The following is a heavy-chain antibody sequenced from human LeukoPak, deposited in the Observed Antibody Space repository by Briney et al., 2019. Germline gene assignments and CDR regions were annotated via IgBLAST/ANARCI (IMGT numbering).Heavy chain of an antibody. CDR1: GFTFSIYW. V-gene: IGHV3-74*01. J-gene: IGHJ3*02. CDR3: VKEGGQCLPDAFDS. Sequence: PGGSLRLTCAASGFTFSIYWVHWVRQAPGKGLVWVSSINSDGSSTSYADSVKGRFTISRDNAKNTLYLQMNSLRAEDTAVYYCVKEGGQCLPDAFDSWGQGTMVTVSS. CDR2: INSDGSST. D-gene: IGHD6-19*01.